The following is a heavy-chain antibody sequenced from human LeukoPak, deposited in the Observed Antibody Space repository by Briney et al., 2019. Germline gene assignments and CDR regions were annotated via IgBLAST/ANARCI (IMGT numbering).Heavy chain of an antibody. J-gene: IGHJ4*02. Sequence: SETLSLTCAVYGGSFSGYYWSWIRQPPGKGLEWIGEINHSGSTDYNPSLKSRVTISVDTSKNQFSLKLSSVTAADTAVYYCARDPLVRQGDFDYWGQGTLVTVSS. CDR3: ARDPLVRQGDFDY. D-gene: IGHD3-10*01. CDR1: GGSFSGYY. CDR2: INHSGST. V-gene: IGHV4-34*01.